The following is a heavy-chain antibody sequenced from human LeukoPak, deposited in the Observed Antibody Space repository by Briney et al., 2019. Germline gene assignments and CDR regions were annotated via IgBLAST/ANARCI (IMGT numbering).Heavy chain of an antibody. CDR2: IHTSGST. CDR1: GGSISSYY. D-gene: IGHD3-22*01. Sequence: SETLSLTCTVSGGSISSYYWSWIRQPAGKGLEWIGRIHTSGSTNYNPSLKSRVTMSVDTSKNQFSLKLSSVTAADTAVYYCARDRYYYDSSGYHSSFGFDYWGQGTLVTVSS. CDR3: ARDRYYYDSSGYHSSFGFDY. V-gene: IGHV4-4*07. J-gene: IGHJ4*02.